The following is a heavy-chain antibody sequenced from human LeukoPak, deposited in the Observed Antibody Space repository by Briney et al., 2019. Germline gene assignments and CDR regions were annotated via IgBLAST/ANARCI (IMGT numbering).Heavy chain of an antibody. CDR1: GFTVSSDY. CDR3: ARDSHRGWANWFDP. Sequence: PGGSLRLSCAASGFTVSSDYMSWVRQAPGKGLEWVSVIYSGGSTYYADSVKGRFTISRGNSKNTLYLQMNSLRAEDTAVYYCARDSHRGWANWFDPWGQGTLVTVSS. J-gene: IGHJ5*02. CDR2: IYSGGST. D-gene: IGHD6-19*01. V-gene: IGHV3-53*01.